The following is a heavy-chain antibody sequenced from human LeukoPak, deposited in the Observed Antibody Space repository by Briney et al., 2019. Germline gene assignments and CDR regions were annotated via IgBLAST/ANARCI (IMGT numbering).Heavy chain of an antibody. CDR1: GYSFASYW. D-gene: IGHD6-6*01. J-gene: IGHJ6*02. V-gene: IGHV5-51*01. CDR2: IYPGDSDT. CDR3: AGHPPPTYSSSSSYYFYGMDV. Sequence: GESLKISCKGSGYSFASYWIGWVRQMPGKGLEWMGIIYPGDSDTRYSPSFQGQVTMSADKSISTAYLQWSSLKASDTAMYYCAGHPPPTYSSSSSYYFYGMDVWGQGTTVTVSS.